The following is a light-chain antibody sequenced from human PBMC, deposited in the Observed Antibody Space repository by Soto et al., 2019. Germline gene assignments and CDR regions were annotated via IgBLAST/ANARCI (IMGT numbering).Light chain of an antibody. V-gene: IGLV1-51*01. CDR1: ISDILNNY. CDR3: GTWDSSLRAYV. Sequence: QSVVSHPPSVSPSRGQKFTISFSGSISDILNNYVSWYQQLPVTAPKLLIYDNNTRPSGIPDRLYGSKSGTSATLGITGLQTGDEADYYCGTWDSSLRAYVSGTGTKVNAL. J-gene: IGLJ1*01. CDR2: DNN.